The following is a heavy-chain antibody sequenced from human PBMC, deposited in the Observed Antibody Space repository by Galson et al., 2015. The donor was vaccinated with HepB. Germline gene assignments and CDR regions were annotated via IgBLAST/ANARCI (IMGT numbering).Heavy chain of an antibody. Sequence: SETLSLTCAVYGGSFSGYYWSWIRQPPGKGLEWIGEINHSGSTYYNPSLKSRVTISVDTSKNQFSLKLSSVTAADTAVYYCARGEVTAIAAAIYYYYGMDVWGQGTTVTVSS. CDR1: GGSFSGYY. J-gene: IGHJ6*02. D-gene: IGHD6-13*01. V-gene: IGHV4-34*01. CDR3: ARGEVTAIAAAIYYYYGMDV. CDR2: INHSGST.